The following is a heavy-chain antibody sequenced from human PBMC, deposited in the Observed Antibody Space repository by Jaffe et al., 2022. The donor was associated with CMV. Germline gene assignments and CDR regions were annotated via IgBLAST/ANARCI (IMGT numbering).Heavy chain of an antibody. Sequence: EVQLVESGGGLVKPGGSLRLSCAASGFTFSNAWMSWVRQAPGKGLEWVGRIKSKTDGGTTDYAAPVKGRFTISRDDSKNTLYLQMNSLKTEDTAVYYCTTPVGWSGYPPPLIKDAFDIWGQGTMVTVSS. D-gene: IGHD3-3*01. CDR3: TTPVGWSGYPPPLIKDAFDI. CDR2: IKSKTDGGTT. V-gene: IGHV3-15*01. J-gene: IGHJ3*02. CDR1: GFTFSNAW.